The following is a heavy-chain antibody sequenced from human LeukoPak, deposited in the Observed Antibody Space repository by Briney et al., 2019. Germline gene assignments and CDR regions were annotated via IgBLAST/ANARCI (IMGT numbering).Heavy chain of an antibody. J-gene: IGHJ4*02. CDR2: ISSDGGNK. D-gene: IGHD1-26*01. CDR1: GFTFSSYG. Sequence: GGSLRHSCAASGFTFSSYGMHWVRQAPGKGLEWVAVISSDGGNKYYADSVKGRFTISRDNSKNTLYLQMNSLRAEDTAVYYCAKKPSGTYWEGIDYWGQGTLVTVSS. V-gene: IGHV3-30*18. CDR3: AKKPSGTYWEGIDY.